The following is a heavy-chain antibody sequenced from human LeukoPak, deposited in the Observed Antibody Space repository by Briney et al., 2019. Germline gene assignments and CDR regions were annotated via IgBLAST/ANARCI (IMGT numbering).Heavy chain of an antibody. Sequence: GASVKVSCKVSGYTLTELSMHWVRQAPGKGLEWMGGFDPEDGETIYAQKFQGRVTMTEDTSTDTAYMELSSLRSEDTAVYYCATDEAGYYGSGSYSYWGQGTLVTVSS. CDR1: GYTLTELS. D-gene: IGHD3-10*01. CDR2: FDPEDGET. V-gene: IGHV1-24*01. CDR3: ATDEAGYYGSGSYSY. J-gene: IGHJ4*02.